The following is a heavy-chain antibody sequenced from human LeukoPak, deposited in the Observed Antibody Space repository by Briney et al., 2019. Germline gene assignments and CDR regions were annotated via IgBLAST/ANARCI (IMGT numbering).Heavy chain of an antibody. Sequence: GGTLRLSCAASGFTFSSYAMSWVRQAPGKGLEWVSAISGSTGNTYYADSVKGRFTISRDNSKNTVYLQMNSLRAEDTAVYYCAKDPPYYYDSSGYGGGAFDIWGQGTMVTVSS. D-gene: IGHD3-22*01. CDR2: ISGSTGNT. V-gene: IGHV3-23*01. CDR1: GFTFSSYA. CDR3: AKDPPYYYDSSGYGGGAFDI. J-gene: IGHJ3*02.